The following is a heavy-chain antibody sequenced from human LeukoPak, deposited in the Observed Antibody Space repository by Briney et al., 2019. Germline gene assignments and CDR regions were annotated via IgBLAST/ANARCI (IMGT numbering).Heavy chain of an antibody. V-gene: IGHV3-23*01. CDR1: GLTFSSYA. Sequence: GGSLRLSCAASGLTFSSYAMSWVRQAPGKGLEWVSAISGGGGSTYYADSVKGRFTISRDNSKNTLYLQMNSLRAEDTAVYYCAKGGGYCSGGSCGPWGQGTLVTVSS. D-gene: IGHD2-15*01. CDR2: ISGGGGST. J-gene: IGHJ5*02. CDR3: AKGGGYCSGGSCGP.